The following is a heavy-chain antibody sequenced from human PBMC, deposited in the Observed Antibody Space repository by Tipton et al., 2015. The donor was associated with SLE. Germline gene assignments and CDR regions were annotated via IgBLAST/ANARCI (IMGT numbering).Heavy chain of an antibody. CDR3: ARGRGYSYGYADY. V-gene: IGHV3-30*04. D-gene: IGHD5-18*01. CDR2: ISYVGSNK. CDR1: GFTFSSYV. Sequence: QLVQSGGGVVQPGRSLRLSCAASGFTFSSYVMHWVRQAPGKGLEWVAVISYVGSNKYYPDSVKCRITISRDNSKNTLNLQMNRLKAEDTAVYYCARGRGYSYGYADYWGQGTLVTVSS. J-gene: IGHJ4*02.